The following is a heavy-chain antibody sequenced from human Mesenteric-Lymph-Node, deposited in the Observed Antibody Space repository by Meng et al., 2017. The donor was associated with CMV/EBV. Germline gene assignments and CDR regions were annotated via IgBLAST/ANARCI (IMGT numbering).Heavy chain of an antibody. J-gene: IGHJ4*02. CDR2: ISYDGSNK. CDR1: GFTFSSYA. D-gene: IGHD2-2*01. Sequence: GESLKISCAASGFTFSSYAMHWVRQAPGKGLEWVAVISYDGSNKYYADSVKGRFTISRDNSKNTLYLQMNSLRAEDTAVYYCARGDYCSSTSCYFGDFDYWGQGTLVTVSS. CDR3: ARGDYCSSTSCYFGDFDY. V-gene: IGHV3-30*04.